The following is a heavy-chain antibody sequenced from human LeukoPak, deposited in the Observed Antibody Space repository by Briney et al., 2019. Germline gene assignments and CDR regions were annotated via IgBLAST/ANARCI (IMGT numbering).Heavy chain of an antibody. CDR2: INPNSGGT. Sequence: GASVKVSCKASGYTFTGYYMHWVRQAPGQGLEWMGWINPNSGGTNYAQKFQGRVTMTRDTSISTAYMELSRLRSDDTAVYYCARDRSRFGDSYYMDVWGKGTTVTVSS. CDR3: ARDRSRFGDSYYMDV. D-gene: IGHD3-10*01. CDR1: GYTFTGYY. V-gene: IGHV1-2*02. J-gene: IGHJ6*03.